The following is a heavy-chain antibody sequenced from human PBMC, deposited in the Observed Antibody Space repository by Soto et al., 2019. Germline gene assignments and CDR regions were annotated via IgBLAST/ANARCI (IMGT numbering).Heavy chain of an antibody. CDR2: INPNSGGT. Sequence: QVQLVQSGAEVKKPGSSVKVSCKASGGTFSSYAISWVRQAPGQGLEWMGWINPNSGGTNYAQKFQGRVTMTRDTSISTAYMELSRLRSDDTAVYYCARVGYGDPADYWGQGTLVTVSS. V-gene: IGHV1-2*02. J-gene: IGHJ4*02. CDR3: ARVGYGDPADY. CDR1: GGTFSSYA. D-gene: IGHD4-17*01.